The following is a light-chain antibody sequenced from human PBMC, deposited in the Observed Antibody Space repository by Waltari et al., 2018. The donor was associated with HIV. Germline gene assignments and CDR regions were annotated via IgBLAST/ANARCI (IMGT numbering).Light chain of an antibody. J-gene: IGLJ3*02. CDR1: RPHLESNY. V-gene: IGLV1-47*01. CDR3: AVWDDSLSAQL. CDR2: RNT. Sequence: HSVLTQSPSTSGTPAQRGPISCSGRRPHLESNYVSWFQQVPGTPPKLPIFRNTRRPSGVSDRFSGSVSGTSASLAISGLRSEDEADYYCAVWDDSLSAQLFGGGTKLTVL.